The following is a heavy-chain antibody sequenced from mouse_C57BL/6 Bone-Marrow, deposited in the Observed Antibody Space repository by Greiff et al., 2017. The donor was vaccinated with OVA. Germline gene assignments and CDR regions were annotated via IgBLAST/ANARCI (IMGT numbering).Heavy chain of an antibody. J-gene: IGHJ3*01. Sequence: VQLQQSVAELVRPGASVKLSCTASGFNIKNTYLHWVKQRPEPGLEWLGRIDPANGNTKYAPKFQGKATITADTSSNTAYLQLSSLTSEDTAIYYCASYYGSSYQAWFAYWGQGTLVTVSA. CDR3: ASYYGSSYQAWFAY. CDR1: GFNIKNTY. D-gene: IGHD1-1*01. V-gene: IGHV14-3*01. CDR2: IDPANGNT.